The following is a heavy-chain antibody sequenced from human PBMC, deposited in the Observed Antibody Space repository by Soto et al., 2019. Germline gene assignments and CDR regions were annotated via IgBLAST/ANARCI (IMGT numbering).Heavy chain of an antibody. V-gene: IGHV1-2*04. J-gene: IGHJ4*02. CDR3: ARGGYTYGYGLEY. CDR2: INPNSGDT. CDR1: GYTFTAYY. D-gene: IGHD5-18*01. Sequence: QVQLVQSGAEVKKLGASVKVSCKASGYTFTAYYIHWVRQAPGQGLEWVGWINPNSGDTNYAQRFQGWVTMTGDTSVSTAYKDLTWLRSDDTAVYYCARGGYTYGYGLEYWGQGTLVTVSS.